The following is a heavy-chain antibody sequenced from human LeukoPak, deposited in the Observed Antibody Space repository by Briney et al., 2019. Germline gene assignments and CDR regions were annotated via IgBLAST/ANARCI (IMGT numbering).Heavy chain of an antibody. V-gene: IGHV5-10-1*01. CDR3: AKHHCSSTTCYTYYFEY. CDR1: GYSFNSYW. Sequence: GESLKISCKGSGYSFNSYWITWVRQMPGKGLEWMGRIDPADSDTTYSPSYQGHVTMSVDKSVNTAYLQWSGLKASDTAIYYCAKHHCSSTTCYTYYFEYWGQGTRVTVSS. D-gene: IGHD2-2*01. CDR2: IDPADSDT. J-gene: IGHJ4*02.